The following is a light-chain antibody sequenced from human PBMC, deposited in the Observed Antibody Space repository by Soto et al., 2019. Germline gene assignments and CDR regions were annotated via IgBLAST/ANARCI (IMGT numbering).Light chain of an antibody. J-gene: IGLJ1*01. CDR3: SSYTSSSTPGV. V-gene: IGLV2-14*01. CDR1: SSDVGGYNY. Sequence: QSALTQPASVSGSPGQSITISCTGTSSDVGGYNYVSWYQQHPGKAPKLMIYDVSKRPSGVSNRFSGSKSGNTASLTISVLQAEDEADYYCSSYTSSSTPGVFGTGTKVTVL. CDR2: DVS.